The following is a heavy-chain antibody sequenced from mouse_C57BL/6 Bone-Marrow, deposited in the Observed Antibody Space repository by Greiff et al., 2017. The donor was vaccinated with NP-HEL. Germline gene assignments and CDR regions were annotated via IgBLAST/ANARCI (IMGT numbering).Heavy chain of an antibody. V-gene: IGHV5-4*01. CDR1: GFTFSSYA. J-gene: IGHJ4*01. CDR3: AIGGTTVVASYYYAMDY. Sequence: EVQRVESGGGLVKPGGSLKLSCAASGFTFSSYAMSWVRQTPEKRLEWVATISDGGSYPYYPDNVKGRFPISRHHDKKNRYLQMSQLKSEDTAMYYCAIGGTTVVASYYYAMDYWGQGTSVTVSS. CDR2: ISDGGSYP. D-gene: IGHD1-1*01.